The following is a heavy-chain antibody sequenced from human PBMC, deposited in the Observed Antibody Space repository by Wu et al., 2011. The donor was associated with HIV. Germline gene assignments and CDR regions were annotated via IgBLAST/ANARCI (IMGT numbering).Heavy chain of an antibody. CDR2: ISAYNGDT. V-gene: IGHV1-18*01. D-gene: IGHD3-22*01. CDR1: GYTLPAIG. J-gene: IGHJ4*02. Sequence: KKDLGPSVKVXYAKASGYTLPAIGISWVRQAPGQGLEWMGWISAYNGDTNYAQKLQGRVTMTTDTSTSTAYMELRSLRSDDTAVYYCARVEYYDSSWEIDYWGQGTLVTVSS. CDR3: ARVEYYDSSWEIDY.